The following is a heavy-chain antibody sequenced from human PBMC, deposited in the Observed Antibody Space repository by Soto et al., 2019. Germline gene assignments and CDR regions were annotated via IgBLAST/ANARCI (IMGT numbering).Heavy chain of an antibody. CDR1: GGSFSGYY. V-gene: IGHV4-34*01. D-gene: IGHD3-22*01. J-gene: IGHJ4*02. CDR3: ASGYYYDSRFDY. CDR2: INHSGST. Sequence: SETLSLTCAVYGGSFSGYYWSWIRQPPGKGLEWIGEINHSGSTNYNPSLKSRVTISVDTSKNQFSLKLSSVTAADTAVYYCASGYYYDSRFDYWGQGTLVTVSS.